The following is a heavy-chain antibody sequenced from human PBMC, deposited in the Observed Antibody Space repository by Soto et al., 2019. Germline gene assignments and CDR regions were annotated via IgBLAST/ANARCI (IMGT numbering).Heavy chain of an antibody. CDR1: GFTFSRYA. CDR3: AKDGKMRTKVWFPAGYGLDV. J-gene: IGHJ6*02. CDR2: ISVSGDNT. D-gene: IGHD3-10*01. Sequence: GGSLRLSCAASGFTFSRYAMNWVRQAPGRGLQWISGISVSGDNTSYVESVRGRFTVYRDNSKNTLYLQMNNLSAEDTALYYCAKDGKMRTKVWFPAGYGLDVWGQGTTVTVSS. V-gene: IGHV3-23*01.